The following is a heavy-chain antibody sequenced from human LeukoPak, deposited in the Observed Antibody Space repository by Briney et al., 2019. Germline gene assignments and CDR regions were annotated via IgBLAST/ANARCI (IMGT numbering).Heavy chain of an antibody. D-gene: IGHD3-16*02. CDR3: TRERVGVGRLSDLDY. CDR1: GFTFSNYD. Sequence: PGGSLRLSCAASGFTFSNYDIHWVRQVTGKRLKWVSSIDTAGNTYYADSVKGRFILSRENVKTSVYLQMDSLGAGDTAVYYCTRERVGVGRLSDLDYWGQGTLVTVSS. V-gene: IGHV3-13*04. CDR2: IDTAGNT. J-gene: IGHJ4*02.